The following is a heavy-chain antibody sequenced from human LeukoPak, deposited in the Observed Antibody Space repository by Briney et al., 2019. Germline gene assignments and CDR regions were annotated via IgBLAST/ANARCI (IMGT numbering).Heavy chain of an antibody. CDR3: ARHYPHRRWELFDY. V-gene: IGHV4-39*01. CDR2: INHSGST. D-gene: IGHD1-26*01. CDR1: GGSISSGSYY. J-gene: IGHJ4*02. Sequence: PSETLSLTCSVSGGSISSGSYYWSWIRQPPGKGLEWIGEINHSGSTNYNPSLKSRVTISADTSKNHFSLKLTSLTAADTSVYYCARHYPHRRWELFDYWGQGALVTVSS.